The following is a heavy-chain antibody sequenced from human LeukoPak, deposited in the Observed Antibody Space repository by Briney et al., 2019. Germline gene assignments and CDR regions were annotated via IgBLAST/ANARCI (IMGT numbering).Heavy chain of an antibody. D-gene: IGHD3-9*01. CDR3: ARLVWPGILTGHSKYYFDY. CDR1: GFTFSSYG. J-gene: IGHJ4*02. Sequence: GGSLRLSCAASGFTFSSYGMHWVRQAPGKGLEWVAVIWYDGSSKYYADSVKGRFTISRDNSKNTLYLQMNSLRAEDTAVYYCARLVWPGILTGHSKYYFDYWGQGTLVTVSS. CDR2: IWYDGSSK. V-gene: IGHV3-33*01.